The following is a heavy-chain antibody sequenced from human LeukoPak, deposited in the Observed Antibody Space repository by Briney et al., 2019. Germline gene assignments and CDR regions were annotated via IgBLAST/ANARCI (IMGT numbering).Heavy chain of an antibody. CDR2: IIPIFGTA. CDR3: ATDHSQGTTVTNFDY. D-gene: IGHD4-11*01. J-gene: IGHJ4*02. CDR1: GGTFSSYA. V-gene: IGHV1-69*13. Sequence: SVKVSCKASGGTFSSYAISWVRQAPGQGLEWMGGIIPIFGTANYAQKFQGRVTITADESTSTAYMELSSLRSEDTAVYYCATDHSQGTTVTNFDYWGQGTLVTVSS.